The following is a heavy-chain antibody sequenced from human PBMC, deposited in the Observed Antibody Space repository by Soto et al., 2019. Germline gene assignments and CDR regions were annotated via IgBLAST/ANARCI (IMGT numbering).Heavy chain of an antibody. CDR3: ARFTSRGWNPWFDP. CDR1: GGSISSYY. J-gene: IGHJ5*02. Sequence: PSETLSLTCTVSGGSISSYYWSWIRQPPGKGLEWIGYIYYSGSTNYNPSLKSRVTISVDTSKNQFPLKLSSVTAAGTAVYYCARFTSRGWNPWFDPGDPETLHPVSS. CDR2: IYYSGST. D-gene: IGHD6-19*01. V-gene: IGHV4-59*01.